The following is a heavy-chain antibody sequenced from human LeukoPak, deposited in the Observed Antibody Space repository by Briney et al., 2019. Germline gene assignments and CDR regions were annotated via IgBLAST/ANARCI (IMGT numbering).Heavy chain of an antibody. D-gene: IGHD1-26*01. J-gene: IGHJ4*02. CDR3: ARAVGGYFDY. CDR2: IYYSGST. Sequence: SETLSLTCTVSGGSISSYYWSWIRQPPGKGLEWIGYIYYSGSTNYNPSLKSRVTISVDTSKNQFSLKLSSVAAADTAVYYCARAVGGYFDYWGQGTLVTVSS. CDR1: GGSISSYY. V-gene: IGHV4-59*01.